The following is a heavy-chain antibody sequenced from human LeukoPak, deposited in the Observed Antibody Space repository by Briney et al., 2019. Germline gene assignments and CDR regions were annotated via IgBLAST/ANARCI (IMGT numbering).Heavy chain of an antibody. CDR2: IIPIFGTA. CDR3: ASHLGNWSYAPTLDY. V-gene: IGHV1-69*13. J-gene: IGHJ4*02. D-gene: IGHD1-7*01. CDR1: GGTFSSYA. Sequence: ASVKVSCEASGGTFSSYAISWVRQAPGQGLEWMGGIIPIFGTANYAQKFQGRVTITADESTSTAYMELSSLRSEDTAVYYCASHLGNWSYAPTLDYWGQGTLVTVSS.